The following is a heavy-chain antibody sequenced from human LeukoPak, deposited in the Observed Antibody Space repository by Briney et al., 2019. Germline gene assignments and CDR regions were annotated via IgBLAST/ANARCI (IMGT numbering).Heavy chain of an antibody. Sequence: AAVKVSCKASGYTFTSYGISWVRQAPGQGLEWMGWISAYNGNTNYAQKLQGRVTMTTDTSTSTAYMELRSLRSDDTAVYYCARDGLVATSHWFDPWGQGTLVTVSS. J-gene: IGHJ5*02. D-gene: IGHD5-12*01. CDR1: GYTFTSYG. V-gene: IGHV1-18*01. CDR2: ISAYNGNT. CDR3: ARDGLVATSHWFDP.